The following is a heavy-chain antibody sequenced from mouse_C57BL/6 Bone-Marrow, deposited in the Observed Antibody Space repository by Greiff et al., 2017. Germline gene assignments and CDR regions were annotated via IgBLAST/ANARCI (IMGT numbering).Heavy chain of an antibody. D-gene: IGHD1-1*01. Sequence: EVQLQQSGPELVKPGASVKISCKASGYTFTDYYMNWVKQSHGKSLEWIGDINPNNGGTSYNQKFKGKATLTVDKSSSTAYMELRSLTTEDSAVYYCARSKTTVVADYWGQGTTLTVSS. CDR1: GYTFTDYY. J-gene: IGHJ2*01. V-gene: IGHV1-26*01. CDR3: ARSKTTVVADY. CDR2: INPNNGGT.